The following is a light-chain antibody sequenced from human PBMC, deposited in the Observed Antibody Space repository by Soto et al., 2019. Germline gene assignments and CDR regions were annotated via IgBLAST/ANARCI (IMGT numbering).Light chain of an antibody. CDR1: SSDVGGYNY. CDR2: EVS. CDR3: SSYTSSSSPYV. Sequence: QSALPQPASGSGSPGQSITISCTGTSSDVGGYNYVSWYQHHPGKAPKLMIYEVSTRPSGVSNRFSGSQSGNTASLTISGLQAEDEADYYCSSYTSSSSPYVCGTGTKGTVL. V-gene: IGLV2-14*01. J-gene: IGLJ1*01.